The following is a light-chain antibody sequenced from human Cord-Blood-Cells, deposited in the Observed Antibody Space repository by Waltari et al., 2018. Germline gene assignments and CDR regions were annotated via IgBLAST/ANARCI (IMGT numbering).Light chain of an antibody. Sequence: SYELPQPPSVSVSTGPQARLISSGAALPKQSAYWYQQKPGQAPVLVIYKDSERPSGIPERFSGSSSGTTVTLTISGVQAEDEADYYCQSADSSGTYWVFGGGTKLTVL. J-gene: IGLJ3*02. CDR2: KDS. CDR3: QSADSSGTYWV. CDR1: ALPKQS. V-gene: IGLV3-25*02.